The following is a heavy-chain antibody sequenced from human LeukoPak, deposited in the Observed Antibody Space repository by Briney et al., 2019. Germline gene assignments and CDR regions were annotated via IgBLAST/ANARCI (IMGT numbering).Heavy chain of an antibody. Sequence: GGSLRLSCEASGFTFNTYSMNWARQAPGKGLEWVSSIDSSGGYMFYADSVKGRFTISRDNSKNTLYLQMNSLRAEDTAVYYCAKDPGYSYGYPDYWGQGTLVTVSS. CDR1: GFTFNTYS. V-gene: IGHV3-21*01. D-gene: IGHD5-18*01. CDR2: IDSSGGYM. CDR3: AKDPGYSYGYPDY. J-gene: IGHJ4*02.